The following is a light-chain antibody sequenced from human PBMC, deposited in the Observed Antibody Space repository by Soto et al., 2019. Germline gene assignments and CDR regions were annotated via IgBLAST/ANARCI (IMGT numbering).Light chain of an antibody. J-gene: IGLJ3*02. CDR2: SNN. CDR3: AAWDDSLNGPV. Sequence: QSVLTQPPSASGTPGQRVTISCSGSSSNTGSNTVNWYQQLPGTAPKLLIHSNNQRPSGVPDRFSGSKSGTSASLAISGLQSEDEADYHCAAWDDSLNGPVSGGVTKLTVL. CDR1: SSNTGSNT. V-gene: IGLV1-44*01.